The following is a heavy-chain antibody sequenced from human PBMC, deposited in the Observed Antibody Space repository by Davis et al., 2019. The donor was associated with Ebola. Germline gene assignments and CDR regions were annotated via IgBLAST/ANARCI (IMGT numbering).Heavy chain of an antibody. J-gene: IGHJ4*02. D-gene: IGHD3-22*01. CDR2: ISFDGSDT. Sequence: GESLKISCATSGFTFTYSGIHWVRQAPGKGLEWVAVISFDGSDTYYADSVKGRFTISRDNSKTTVDLQMNSLRPEDTAVYYCARGDYYDSGGYYYGATFDYWGQGALVTVSS. CDR3: ARGDYYDSGGYYYGATFDY. CDR1: GFTFTYSG. V-gene: IGHV3-30*03.